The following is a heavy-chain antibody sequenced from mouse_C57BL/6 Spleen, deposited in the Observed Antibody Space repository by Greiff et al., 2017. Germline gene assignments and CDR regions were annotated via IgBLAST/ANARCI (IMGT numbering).Heavy chain of an antibody. J-gene: IGHJ1*03. CDR3: AGGESPYWYFDV. CDR1: GYTFTDYN. D-gene: IGHD1-3*01. V-gene: IGHV1-22*01. Sequence: EVQLQQSGPELVKPGASVKMSCKASGYTFTDYNMHWVKQSHGKSLEWIGYINPNNGGTSYNQKFKGKATMTVNKSSSTAYMELRSLTSEDSAVYYCAGGESPYWYFDVWGTGTTVTVSS. CDR2: INPNNGGT.